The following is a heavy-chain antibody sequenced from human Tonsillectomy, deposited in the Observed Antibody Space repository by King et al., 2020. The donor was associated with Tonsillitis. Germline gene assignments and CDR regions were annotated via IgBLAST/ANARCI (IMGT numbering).Heavy chain of an antibody. V-gene: IGHV3-9*01. CDR2: ISWNSDSI. Sequence: VQLVESGGGLAQPVRSLRLSCSASGFSIHEYARHWVRQAPGKGLEWVSGISWNSDSISYAASVKGRFTIAGDNAQNSLYLQMTSLRAEETACYYCAKEITGTITIFGVVIAYGMDVWGQGTTVTVSS. D-gene: IGHD3-3*01. CDR1: GFSIHEYA. CDR3: AKEITGTITIFGVVIAYGMDV. J-gene: IGHJ6*02.